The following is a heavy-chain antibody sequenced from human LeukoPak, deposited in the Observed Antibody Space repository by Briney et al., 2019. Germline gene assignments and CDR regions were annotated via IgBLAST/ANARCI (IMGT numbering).Heavy chain of an antibody. CDR2: ISSDGSST. CDR1: GFTFSNYR. Sequence: GGSLRLSYAASGFTFSNYRMHWVRQAPGKGLVWVSRISSDGSSTNYADSVKGRFTISRDDAKNTLYLQMNSLRVEDTAVYYCARDGKGAVTHTFDYWGQGALVTVSS. V-gene: IGHV3-74*01. J-gene: IGHJ4*02. CDR3: ARDGKGAVTHTFDY. D-gene: IGHD4-17*01.